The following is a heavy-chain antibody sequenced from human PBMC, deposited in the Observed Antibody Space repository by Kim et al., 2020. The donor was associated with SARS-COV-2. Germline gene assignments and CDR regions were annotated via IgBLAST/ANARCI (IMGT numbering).Heavy chain of an antibody. CDR2: IYYSGST. V-gene: IGHV4-39*01. CDR1: GGSISSSSYY. J-gene: IGHJ6*02. CDR3: ARLTYYDILTGYPGEDV. D-gene: IGHD3-9*01. Sequence: SETLSLTCTVSGGSISSSSYYWGWIRQPPGKGLEWIGSIYYSGSTYYNPSLKSRVTISVDTSKNQFSLKLSSVTAADTAVYYCARLTYYDILTGYPGEDVWGQGTTVTISS.